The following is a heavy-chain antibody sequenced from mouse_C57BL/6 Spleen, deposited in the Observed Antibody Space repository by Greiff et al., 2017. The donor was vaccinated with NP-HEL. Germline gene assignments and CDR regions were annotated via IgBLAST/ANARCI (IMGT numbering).Heavy chain of an antibody. CDR2: IDPSDSYN. D-gene: IGHD2-5*01. J-gene: IGHJ3*01. V-gene: IGHV1-69*01. CDR1: GYTFTSYW. CDR3: ARSHYSNYAWFAY. Sequence: QVQLQQPGAELVMPGASVKLSCKASGYTFTSYWMHWVKQRPGQGLEWIGEIDPSDSYNNYNQKFKGKSTLTVDKSSSTAYMQLSSLTSVDSAVYYCARSHYSNYAWFAYWGQGTLVTVSA.